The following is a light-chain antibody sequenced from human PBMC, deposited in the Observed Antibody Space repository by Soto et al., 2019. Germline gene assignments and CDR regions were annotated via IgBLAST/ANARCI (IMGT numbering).Light chain of an antibody. CDR3: SSYTSSSTLAVI. Sequence: QSVLTQPASVYGSPGQSITISCTGTSSDVGGYNYVSWYQQHPGKAPKLMIYDVSNRPSGVSNLFSGSKSGNTASLTISVLQAEYEADYYCSSYTSSSTLAVIFGTGTKVTVL. V-gene: IGLV2-14*01. CDR2: DVS. J-gene: IGLJ1*01. CDR1: SSDVGGYNY.